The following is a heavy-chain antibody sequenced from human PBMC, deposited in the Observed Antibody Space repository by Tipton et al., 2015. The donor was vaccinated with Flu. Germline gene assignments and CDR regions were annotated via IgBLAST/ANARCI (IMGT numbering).Heavy chain of an antibody. CDR2: INHSGST. CDR1: GGSFSGYY. V-gene: IGHV4-34*01. CDR3: ARHSGSRSYPLDY. J-gene: IGHJ4*02. D-gene: IGHD3-10*01. Sequence: TLSLTCAVYGGSFSGYYWSWIRQPPGKGLEWIGEINHSGSTNYNPSLKSRVTISADTSKKQFSLKLNAVTAADTAVYFCARHSGSRSYPLDYWGQGTLVTVSS.